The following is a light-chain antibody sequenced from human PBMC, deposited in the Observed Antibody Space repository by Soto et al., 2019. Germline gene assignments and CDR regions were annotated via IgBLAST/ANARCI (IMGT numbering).Light chain of an antibody. J-gene: IGKJ1*01. CDR1: QTISSW. CDR3: QHYNSYSEA. Sequence: DIQMTQSPSTLSGSVGDRVTITCRASQTISSWLAGYQQKPGKAPKLLIYKASTLKSGVPSRFSGSGSVTEFTLTISSLQPDDFATYYCQHYNSYSEAFGQGTKVELK. V-gene: IGKV1-5*03. CDR2: KAS.